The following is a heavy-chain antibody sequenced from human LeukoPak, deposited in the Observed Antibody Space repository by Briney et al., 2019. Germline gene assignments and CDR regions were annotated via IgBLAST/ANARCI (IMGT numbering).Heavy chain of an antibody. Sequence: LPGGSLRLSCAASGLTFSTYAMSWVRQAPGKGLEWVSGISGSGGSTYYADSVKGRFTISRDNSKNTLYLQMNSLRAEDTAVYYCAKNDYGSLYGMDIWGKGTPVTVSS. CDR2: ISGSGGST. D-gene: IGHD4-17*01. V-gene: IGHV3-23*01. CDR1: GLTFSTYA. J-gene: IGHJ6*04. CDR3: AKNDYGSLYGMDI.